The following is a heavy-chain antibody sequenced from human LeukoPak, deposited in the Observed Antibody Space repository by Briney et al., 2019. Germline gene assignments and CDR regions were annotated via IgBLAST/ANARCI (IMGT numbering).Heavy chain of an antibody. D-gene: IGHD4-17*01. CDR1: GFTFNSYS. CDR2: ISSSSSYI. Sequence: GGSLRLSCAASGFTFNSYSMNWVRQAPGKGLEWVSSISSSSSYIYYADSVKGRFTISRDNAKNSLYLQMNSLRAEDTAVYYCARDGLVRYGDYDRGYWGQGTLVTVSS. J-gene: IGHJ4*02. CDR3: ARDGLVRYGDYDRGY. V-gene: IGHV3-21*01.